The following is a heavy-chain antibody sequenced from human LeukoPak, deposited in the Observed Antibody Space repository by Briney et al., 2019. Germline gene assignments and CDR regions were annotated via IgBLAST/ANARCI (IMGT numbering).Heavy chain of an antibody. Sequence: PGGSLRLSCAASGFTFSDCHMDWVRQAPGKGLEWIGRSRNKGRGYSTAFAASVKGRFTISRDEPKSSLYLQMSSLKPEDTAVYYCTRVFYHETGGYYPDHWGQGTLVTVSS. D-gene: IGHD3-22*01. CDR3: TRVFYHETGGYYPDH. CDR2: SRNKGRGYST. V-gene: IGHV3-72*01. J-gene: IGHJ4*02. CDR1: GFTFSDCH.